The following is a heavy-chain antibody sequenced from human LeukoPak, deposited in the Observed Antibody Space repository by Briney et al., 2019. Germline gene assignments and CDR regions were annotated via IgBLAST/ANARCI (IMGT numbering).Heavy chain of an antibody. V-gene: IGHV4-34*01. CDR3: ARGAKLWFGEYDY. D-gene: IGHD3-10*01. J-gene: IGHJ4*02. CDR2: INHSGST. CDR1: GGSFSGYY. Sequence: PSETLSLTCAVYGGSFSGYYWSWIRQPPGKGLEWIGEINHSGSTNYNPSLKSRVTISVDTSKNQFSLKLSSVTAVDTAVYYCARGAKLWFGEYDYWGQGTLVTVSS.